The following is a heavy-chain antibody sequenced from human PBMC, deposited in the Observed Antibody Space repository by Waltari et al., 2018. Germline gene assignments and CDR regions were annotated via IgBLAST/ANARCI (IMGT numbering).Heavy chain of an antibody. CDR3: ANAQTSLSFDY. CDR2: ITGSGGST. V-gene: IGHV3-23*01. Sequence: EDHLLESGGGLVQPGGSLRLSCAASGFTFSSSAMSWVRQAPGKGLEWVSTITGSGGSTFYADSVKGRFTISRDNSQNTLYLHMNSLRAEDTAVYYCANAQTSLSFDYWGRGTLVSVSS. J-gene: IGHJ4*02. CDR1: GFTFSSSA.